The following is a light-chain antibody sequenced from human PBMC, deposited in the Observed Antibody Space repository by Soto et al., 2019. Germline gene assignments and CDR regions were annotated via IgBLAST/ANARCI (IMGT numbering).Light chain of an antibody. CDR2: KAS. Sequence: DIQMTQSPSTLSGSVGDRVTITCRASQTISSWLAWYQQKPGKAPKLLIYKASTLKSGVPSRFSGSGSGTEFTLTISSLQPDDFATYYCQHYNSYSEGFGQGTRWISN. CDR3: QHYNSYSEG. V-gene: IGKV1-5*03. J-gene: IGKJ1*01. CDR1: QTISSW.